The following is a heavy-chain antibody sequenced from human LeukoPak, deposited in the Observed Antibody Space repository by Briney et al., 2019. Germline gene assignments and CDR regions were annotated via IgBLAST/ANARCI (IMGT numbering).Heavy chain of an antibody. CDR1: GYSISSGYY. Sequence: SETLSLTCTVSGYSISSGYYWGWIRQPPGKGLEWIGSIYHSGSTYYNPSLKSRVTIPVDTSKNQFSLKLSSVTAADTAVYYCARVVGSGWFYNWFDPWGQGTLVTVSS. D-gene: IGHD6-19*01. J-gene: IGHJ5*02. CDR3: ARVVGSGWFYNWFDP. V-gene: IGHV4-38-2*02. CDR2: IYHSGST.